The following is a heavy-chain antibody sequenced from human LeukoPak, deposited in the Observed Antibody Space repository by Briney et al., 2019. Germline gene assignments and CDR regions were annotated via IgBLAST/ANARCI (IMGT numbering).Heavy chain of an antibody. Sequence: PGGSLRLSCAASGFTFSSYSMNWVRQAPGKGLEWVSYISSSSSTIYYADSVKGRFTISRDNAKNSLYLQMNSLRAEDTAVYYCARGGSYYSFDYWGQGTLVTVSS. CDR3: ARGGSYYSFDY. V-gene: IGHV3-48*01. D-gene: IGHD1-26*01. CDR2: ISSSSSTI. CDR1: GFTFSSYS. J-gene: IGHJ4*02.